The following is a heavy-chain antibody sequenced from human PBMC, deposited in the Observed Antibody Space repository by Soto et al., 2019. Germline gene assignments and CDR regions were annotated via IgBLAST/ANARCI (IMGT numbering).Heavy chain of an antibody. Sequence: SETLSLTCAVYGGSFSGYYWSWIRQPPGKGLEWIGEINHSGSTNYNPSLKSRVTISVDTSKNQFSLKLSSVTAADTAVYYCARGVTQIPDIVVVVAAFDYWGQGTLVTVSS. CDR2: INHSGST. CDR3: ARGVTQIPDIVVVVAAFDY. V-gene: IGHV4-34*01. J-gene: IGHJ4*02. CDR1: GGSFSGYY. D-gene: IGHD2-15*01.